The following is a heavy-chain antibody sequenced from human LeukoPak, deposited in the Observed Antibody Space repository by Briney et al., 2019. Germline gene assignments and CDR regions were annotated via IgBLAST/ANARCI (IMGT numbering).Heavy chain of an antibody. Sequence: PSETLSLTCSVSGASISTLYWSWIRQPTGRGLEWIGYVYYTGSTNYNPSLKSRVTIFPDTSKNQFSLRLTSVTAADTAVYYCARHGVYSSSSYFDYLGQGTLVTVSS. D-gene: IGHD6-6*01. J-gene: IGHJ4*02. V-gene: IGHV4-59*08. CDR2: VYYTGST. CDR3: ARHGVYSSSSYFDY. CDR1: GASISTLY.